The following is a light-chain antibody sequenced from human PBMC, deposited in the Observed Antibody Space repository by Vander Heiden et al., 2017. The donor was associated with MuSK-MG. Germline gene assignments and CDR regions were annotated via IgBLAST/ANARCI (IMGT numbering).Light chain of an antibody. CDR1: QHVGDC. CDR2: GAC. V-gene: IGKV3-11*01. Sequence: EVVLTQSPRTLSSSTGETATLSCRASQHVGDCLGWNKQKAGRAPELRISGACKRAPDIPGRFSGSGTGTDFTLTIRNLDSEDFALYFCQQCDSRPLSFGGGTNV. J-gene: IGKJ4*01. CDR3: QQCDSRPLS.